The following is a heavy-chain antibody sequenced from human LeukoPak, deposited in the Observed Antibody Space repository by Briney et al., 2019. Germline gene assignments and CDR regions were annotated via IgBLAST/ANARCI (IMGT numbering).Heavy chain of an antibody. V-gene: IGHV3-47*01. CDR3: ARVSDIVVVVAATPLDY. CDR1: GFAFSSYA. CDR2: IGTGGDT. D-gene: IGHD2-15*01. J-gene: IGHJ4*02. Sequence: GGSLRPSCAASGFAFSSYALHWVRRAPGKGLEWVSAIGTGGDTYYADSVMGRFTISRDNAKKSLYLHMNSLIAEDMAVYYCARVSDIVVVVAATPLDYWGQGTPVTVSS.